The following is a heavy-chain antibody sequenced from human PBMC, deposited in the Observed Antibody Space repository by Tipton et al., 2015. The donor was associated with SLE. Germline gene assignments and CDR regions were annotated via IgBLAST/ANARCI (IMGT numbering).Heavy chain of an antibody. CDR2: IYPGDSDT. J-gene: IGHJ3*02. CDR1: GYSFTTYW. D-gene: IGHD5-12*01. V-gene: IGHV5-51*03. CDR3: ARRGVGGSGYDWDAFDI. Sequence: QSGAEVKKPGESLKISCKGSGYSFTTYWIGWVRQAPGKGLEWVGIIYPGDSDTRYSPSFQGQVTISADKSISTAYLQWSSLKASVTAIYSCARRGVGGSGYDWDAFDIWGQGTMVTVSS.